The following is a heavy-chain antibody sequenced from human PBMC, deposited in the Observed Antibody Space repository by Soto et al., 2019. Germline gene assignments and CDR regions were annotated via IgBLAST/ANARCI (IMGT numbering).Heavy chain of an antibody. CDR1: GGSFSGYY. J-gene: IGHJ5*02. CDR2: INHSGST. D-gene: IGHD2-2*01. Sequence: LSLTCAVYGGSFSGYYWSWIRQPPGKGLEWIGEINHSGSTNYNPSLKSRVTISVDTSKNQFSLKLSSVTAADTAVYYCAGGRIVVVPAATPYNWFDTWGQGTLVTVSS. CDR3: AGGRIVVVPAATPYNWFDT. V-gene: IGHV4-34*01.